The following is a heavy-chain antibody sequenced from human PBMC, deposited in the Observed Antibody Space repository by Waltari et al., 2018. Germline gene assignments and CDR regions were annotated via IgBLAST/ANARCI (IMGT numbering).Heavy chain of an antibody. CDR3: VRGYPDIVATISDY. J-gene: IGHJ4*02. CDR2: IYDSGTT. V-gene: IGHV4-39*07. CDR1: GGSISSSTLF. Sequence: QLQLQESGPGLVKPSETLSLTCTVSGGSISSSTLFWGWIRQPLGKGLEWIGSIYDSGTTYYNPSLKSRVTISVDTSKNQFSLKLNSVTAADTAVYYCVRGYPDIVATISDYWGQGTLVIVSS. D-gene: IGHD5-12*01.